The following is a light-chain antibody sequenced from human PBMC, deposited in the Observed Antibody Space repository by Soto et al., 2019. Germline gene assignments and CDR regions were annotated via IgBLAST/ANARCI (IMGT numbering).Light chain of an antibody. Sequence: QSALAQPASVSGSPGQSITISCTGTSSDVGGYNYVSWYQQHPGKAPKLMIYEVSNRPSGVSNRFSGSKSGNTASLTISGLQAEDEADYYCSSYPSSRPLVVGNGTKATV. CDR2: EVS. CDR1: SSDVGGYNY. CDR3: SSYPSSRPLV. J-gene: IGLJ1*01. V-gene: IGLV2-14*01.